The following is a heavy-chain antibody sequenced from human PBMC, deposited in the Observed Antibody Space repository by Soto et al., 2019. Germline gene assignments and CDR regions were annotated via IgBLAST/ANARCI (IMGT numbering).Heavy chain of an antibody. CDR3: ATLSWKPYSISGNLDLDY. J-gene: IGHJ4*02. V-gene: IGHV3-23*01. CDR1: GFTFSSYA. D-gene: IGHD3-10*01. Sequence: EVQLMESGGGPIQPGGSLRHSCVVSGFTFSSYAMTWVRHFPGKGLECVSIISGSGGSAYHADSVKGRFTISRDNSKNTVYLQMSSLRVEDTAFFYCATLSWKPYSISGNLDLDYWGQGTPVTVSS. CDR2: ISGSGGSA.